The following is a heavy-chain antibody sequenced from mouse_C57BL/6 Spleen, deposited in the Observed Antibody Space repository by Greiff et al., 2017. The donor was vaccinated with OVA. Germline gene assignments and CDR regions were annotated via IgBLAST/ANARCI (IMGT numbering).Heavy chain of an antibody. CDR3: ARRGSKGYFDG. CDR1: GYTFTSYW. V-gene: IGHV1-69*01. D-gene: IGHD1-3*01. CDR2: IDPSDSYT. Sequence: QVQLQQPGAELVMPGASVKLSCKASGYTFTSYWMHWVKQRPGQGLEWIGEIDPSDSYTNYNQKLKGKSTLTVDKSSSTAYMQLSSLTSEDSAVYYCARRGSKGYFDGWGTGTTVTVSS. J-gene: IGHJ1*03.